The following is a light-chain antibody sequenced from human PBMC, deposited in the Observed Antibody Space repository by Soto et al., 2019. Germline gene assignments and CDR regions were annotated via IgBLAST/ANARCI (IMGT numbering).Light chain of an antibody. J-gene: IGKJ1*01. Sequence: EVVLTQSPVTLSLSPGERATLSCRASQSFRGLLAWYQQKPGQAPRLLIYDAYNRATGIPPRFSGSGSGTDFTLTISSLEPEDFAVYYCQQYGHSPKTFGQGTRVEIK. CDR3: QQYGHSPKT. CDR1: QSFRGL. CDR2: DAY. V-gene: IGKV3-11*01.